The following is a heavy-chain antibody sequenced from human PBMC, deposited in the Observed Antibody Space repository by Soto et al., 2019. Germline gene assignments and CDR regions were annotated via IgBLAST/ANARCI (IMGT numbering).Heavy chain of an antibody. V-gene: IGHV3-23*01. CDR2: ISESGSNT. CDR1: GFAFSSYA. CDR3: AKRNVSGQRGNWFDP. Sequence: HPGGSLRLSCAASGFAFSSYAMPCVRQPPGKGLEWVSGISESGSNTYYAESVKRRFTISRDSSKNTLYLQMNSLRVDDTAVYYCAKRNVSGQRGNWFDPWGQGTLVTVSS. J-gene: IGHJ5*02. D-gene: IGHD3-10*01.